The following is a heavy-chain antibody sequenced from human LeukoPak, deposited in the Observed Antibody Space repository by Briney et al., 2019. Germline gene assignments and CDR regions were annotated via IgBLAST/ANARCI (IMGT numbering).Heavy chain of an antibody. CDR2: IWYDGSNK. CDR3: AREHHYYDSSGYLY. Sequence: GRSLRLSCAASGFTFSSYGMHWVRQAPGKGLEWVAVIWYDGSNKYYADSVKGRFTISRDNSKNTLYLQMNSLRAEDTAVYYCAREHHYYDSSGYLYWGQGTLVTVSS. CDR1: GFTFSSYG. V-gene: IGHV3-33*01. D-gene: IGHD3-22*01. J-gene: IGHJ4*02.